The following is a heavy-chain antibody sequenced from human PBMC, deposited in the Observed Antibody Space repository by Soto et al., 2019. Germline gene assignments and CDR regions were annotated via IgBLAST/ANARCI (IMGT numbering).Heavy chain of an antibody. CDR2: IYYSGST. CDR3: ARWLGYAPHFEY. D-gene: IGHD5-12*01. CDR1: GGSIRSGDYY. V-gene: IGHV4-30-4*01. Sequence: SGTLSLTCTVSGGSIRSGDYYWSWIRQPPGKGLEWIGYIYYSGSTYYKPSLKSRVTISVDTSKNQFSLKLSSVTAADTAVYYCARWLGYAPHFEYWGQGTLSTVSS. J-gene: IGHJ4*02.